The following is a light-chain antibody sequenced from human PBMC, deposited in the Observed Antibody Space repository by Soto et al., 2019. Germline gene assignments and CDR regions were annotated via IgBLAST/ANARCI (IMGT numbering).Light chain of an antibody. J-gene: IGKJ3*01. V-gene: IGKV3-20*01. Sequence: EIVLTQSPGTLSLSPGERATLSCRASQSVSSSYLAWYQQKPGQAPRLLIYGASSRATGIPDRFSGSGSGTDSTLTISRLEPEDFAVYYCQQYGSSPLFGPGTKVDI. CDR2: GAS. CDR1: QSVSSSY. CDR3: QQYGSSPL.